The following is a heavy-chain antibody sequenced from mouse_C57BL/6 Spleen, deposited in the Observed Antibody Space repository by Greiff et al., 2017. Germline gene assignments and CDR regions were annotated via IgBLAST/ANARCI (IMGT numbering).Heavy chain of an antibody. V-gene: IGHV1-7*01. CDR1: GYTFTSYR. J-gene: IGHJ2*01. CDR2: INPSSGYT. CDR3: ARSYDYDERYYFDY. Sequence: VQLQQSGAEPAKPGAPVQLFCKASGYTFTSYRMHWVKQRPGQGLEWIGYINPSSGYTKYYQKFKDKATLTADKSSSTAYMQLSSLTYEDSAVYYCARSYDYDERYYFDYWGQGTTLTVSS. D-gene: IGHD2-4*01.